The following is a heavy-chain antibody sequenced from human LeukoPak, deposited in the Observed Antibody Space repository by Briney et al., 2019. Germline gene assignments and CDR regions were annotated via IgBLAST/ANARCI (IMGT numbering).Heavy chain of an antibody. Sequence: PSETLSLTCTVSGGSISSSSYYWGWIRQPPGKGLEWIGNIYYSGSTYYNPSLKSRVTISVDSSKNQFSLKLSSVTAADTAVYYCARADVDAAVVPYFDYWGQGTLVTVSS. V-gene: IGHV4-39*07. J-gene: IGHJ4*02. CDR2: IYYSGST. CDR1: GGSISSSSYY. D-gene: IGHD5-18*01. CDR3: ARADVDAAVVPYFDY.